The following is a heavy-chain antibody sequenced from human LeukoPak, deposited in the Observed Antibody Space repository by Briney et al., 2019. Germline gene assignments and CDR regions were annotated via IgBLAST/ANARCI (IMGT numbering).Heavy chain of an antibody. CDR1: GNSMSSAF. D-gene: IGHD5-18*01. J-gene: IGHJ3*02. Sequence: SETLSLTCRFSGNSMSSAFWTWIRQPAGKGLEWIGRIYSSGATHYNPSLKSRITMSVDTSKNQFSLKLSSVTAADTAVYYCASEHKWIQLWLNAFDIWGQGTMVTVSS. CDR2: IYSSGAT. V-gene: IGHV4-4*07. CDR3: ASEHKWIQLWLNAFDI.